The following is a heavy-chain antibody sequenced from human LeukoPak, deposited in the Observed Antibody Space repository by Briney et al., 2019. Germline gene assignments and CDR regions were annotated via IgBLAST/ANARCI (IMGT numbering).Heavy chain of an antibody. J-gene: IGHJ6*04. D-gene: IGHD3-10*02. CDR1: RFTFSNYW. Sequence: GGSLRLSCVASRFTFSNYWMTWVRQAPGKGLERVANISSDGGDTYYVESVKGRFTIFRDNARNSLYLQMNSLTVDDTAVYYCAELGITMIGGVWGKGPTVTISS. V-gene: IGHV3-7*01. CDR2: ISSDGGDT. CDR3: AELGITMIGGV.